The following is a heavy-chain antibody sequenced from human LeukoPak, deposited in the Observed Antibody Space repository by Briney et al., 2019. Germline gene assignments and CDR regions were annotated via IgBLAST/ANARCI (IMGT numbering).Heavy chain of an antibody. CDR3: AREVIAAAGQVPS. CDR2: IYYSGST. Sequence: PSETLSLTCTVSGGSISSSSYYWGWIRQPPGKGLEWIGSIYYSGSTYYNPSLKSRVTISVDTSKNQFSLKLSSVTAADTAVYYCAREVIAAAGQVPSWGQGTLVTVSS. CDR1: GGSISSSSYY. V-gene: IGHV4-39*07. J-gene: IGHJ5*02. D-gene: IGHD6-13*01.